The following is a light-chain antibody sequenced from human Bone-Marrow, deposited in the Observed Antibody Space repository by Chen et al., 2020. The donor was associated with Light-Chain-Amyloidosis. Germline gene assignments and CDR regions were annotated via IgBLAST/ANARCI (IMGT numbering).Light chain of an antibody. Sequence: DIQMTQSPSSVSASVGDKVTITCRASQDVSSWLAWYQQKPGTSPKLLLYAASVLEDGVPLRFSGSGTGTDFTLTISNLQPEDCATYFCQQANSFPYTFGQGTKLAIK. CDR3: QQANSFPYT. J-gene: IGKJ2*01. CDR2: AAS. V-gene: IGKV1-12*01. CDR1: QDVSSW.